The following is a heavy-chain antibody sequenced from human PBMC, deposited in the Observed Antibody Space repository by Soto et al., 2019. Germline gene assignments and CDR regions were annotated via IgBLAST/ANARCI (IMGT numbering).Heavy chain of an antibody. CDR1: GFTFGDYA. V-gene: IGHV3-49*03. J-gene: IGHJ4*02. D-gene: IGHD3-22*01. CDR2: IRSKTYGGTT. CDR3: AREXNYYDSSGYYLLTYFDY. Sequence: HPGGSLTLSCTASGFTFGDYAMSWFRQAPGKGLGWVGFIRSKTYGGTTKYAASVKGRFTISRDDSKSIAYLQMHSLKTEDTAVYYCAREXNYYDSSGYYLLTYFDYWGQGTLVTVSS.